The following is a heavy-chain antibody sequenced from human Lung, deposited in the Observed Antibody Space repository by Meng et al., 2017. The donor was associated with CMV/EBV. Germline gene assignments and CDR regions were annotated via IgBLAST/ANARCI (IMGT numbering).Heavy chain of an antibody. D-gene: IGHD2-15*01. CDR2: IYYTGST. Sequence: GRGCVQPSPTLSPPGAFSGGPINSGDYYWSWFRQPPGKGLDGIGYIYYTGSTYYNPSLKSRVIISVDTSKNQFSLKLNSVTAADTAVYYCARVGGCSGGGCYHRLFDYWGQGTLVTVSS. CDR1: GGPINSGDYY. V-gene: IGHV4-30-4*01. CDR3: ARVGGCSGGGCYHRLFDY. J-gene: IGHJ4*02.